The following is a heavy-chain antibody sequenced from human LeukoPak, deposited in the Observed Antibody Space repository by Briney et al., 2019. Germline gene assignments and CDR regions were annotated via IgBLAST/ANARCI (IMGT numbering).Heavy chain of an antibody. Sequence: GGSLRLSCAASGFTFSSYAMNWVRQAPGKGLEWVSAISGSGGSTYYADSVKGRFTISRDNSKNTLYLQMNSLRAEDTAVYYCAKGYSSSWTGKYNWFDPWGQGTLVTVSS. V-gene: IGHV3-23*01. CDR1: GFTFSSYA. CDR3: AKGYSSSWTGKYNWFDP. D-gene: IGHD6-13*01. J-gene: IGHJ5*02. CDR2: ISGSGGST.